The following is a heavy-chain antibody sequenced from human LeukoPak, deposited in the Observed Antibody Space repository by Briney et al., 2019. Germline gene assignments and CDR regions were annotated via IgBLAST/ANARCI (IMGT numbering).Heavy chain of an antibody. D-gene: IGHD5-18*01. V-gene: IGHV3-21*01. CDR2: ISSSSSYI. Sequence: GGSLRLSCAASGFTFSSYSMNWVRQAPGKGLEWVSSISSSSSYIYYADSVEGRFTISRDNAKNSLFLQMNSLRAEDTAVYYCATLGYSYGYTEFDYWGQGTLVTVSS. J-gene: IGHJ4*02. CDR1: GFTFSSYS. CDR3: ATLGYSYGYTEFDY.